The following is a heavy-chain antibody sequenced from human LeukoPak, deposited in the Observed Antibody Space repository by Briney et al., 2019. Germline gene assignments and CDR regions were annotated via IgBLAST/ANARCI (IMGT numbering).Heavy chain of an antibody. Sequence: PGGSLRLSCAASGFTFSSYEMNWVRRAPGKGLEWVSYISSSGSTIYYADSVKGRFTISRDNAKNSLYLQMNSLRAEDTAVYYCARGDIRYFDWYHPYYFDYWGQGTLVTVSS. D-gene: IGHD3-9*01. J-gene: IGHJ4*02. CDR1: GFTFSSYE. CDR2: ISSSGSTI. CDR3: ARGDIRYFDWYHPYYFDY. V-gene: IGHV3-48*03.